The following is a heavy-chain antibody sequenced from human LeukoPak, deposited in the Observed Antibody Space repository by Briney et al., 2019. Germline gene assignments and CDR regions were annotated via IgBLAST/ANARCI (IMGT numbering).Heavy chain of an antibody. V-gene: IGHV4-59*01. CDR2: IYYSGST. D-gene: IGHD5-18*01. CDR1: GPSISSNY. CDR3: ARVARGYSYGCDY. J-gene: IGHJ4*02. Sequence: SETLSLTCTVSGPSISSNYWGWIRQPPGKGLEWIGYIYYSGSTNYNPSLKSRVTISADTSKNQFSLKLSSVTAADTAVYYCARVARGYSYGCDYWGQGTLVTVSS.